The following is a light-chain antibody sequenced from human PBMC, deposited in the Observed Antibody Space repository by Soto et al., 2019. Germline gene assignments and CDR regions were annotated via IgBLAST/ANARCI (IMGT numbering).Light chain of an antibody. J-gene: IGKJ5*01. CDR1: QSISSY. V-gene: IGKV1-39*01. CDR2: AAS. Sequence: DIQMTQSPSSLSASVGDRVTITCRASQSISSYLNWYQQKPGKAPKLLIYAASSLQSGVPSRSSGSGSETDFTLTISSLQPEDFATYYCHQSYSTPPAITFCQGTRLEIK. CDR3: HQSYSTPPAIT.